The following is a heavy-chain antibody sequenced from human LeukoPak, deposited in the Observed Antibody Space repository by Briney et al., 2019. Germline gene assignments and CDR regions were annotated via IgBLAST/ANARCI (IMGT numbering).Heavy chain of an antibody. J-gene: IGHJ4*02. V-gene: IGHV3-23*01. CDR1: GFTFSSYG. Sequence: PGGSLRLSCAASGFTFSSYGMSWVRQAPGKGLEWVSAISGSGGSTYYADSVKGRFAISRDNSKNTLYLQMNSLRAEDTAVYYCAKEGLYYDSSGFDYWGQGTLVTVSS. CDR3: AKEGLYYDSSGFDY. D-gene: IGHD3-22*01. CDR2: ISGSGGST.